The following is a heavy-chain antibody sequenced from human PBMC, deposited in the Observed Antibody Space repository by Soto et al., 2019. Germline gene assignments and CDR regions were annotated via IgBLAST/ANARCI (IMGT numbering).Heavy chain of an antibody. Sequence: SETLSLTCTVSGGSISSSSYYWGWIRQPPGKGLEWIGSINYSGSTYYNPSLKGRVTISVDTSKNQFSLKLSSVTAADTAVYYCARRVIDGYNDDWGQGTLVTVSS. V-gene: IGHV4-39*01. D-gene: IGHD5-12*01. CDR3: ARRVIDGYNDD. CDR2: INYSGST. CDR1: GGSISSSSYY. J-gene: IGHJ4*02.